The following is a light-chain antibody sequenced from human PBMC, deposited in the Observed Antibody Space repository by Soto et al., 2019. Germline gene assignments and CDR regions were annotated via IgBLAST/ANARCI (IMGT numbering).Light chain of an antibody. CDR2: AAS. CDR3: QHYKWAPWT. CDR1: QGITNY. V-gene: IGKV1-27*01. J-gene: IGKJ1*01. Sequence: DIQMTQSPSSLSASVGDRVTITCRASQGITNYLAWYQQKPGKVPKLLIYAASTLQAGVPSRFSGSGSGTDFTLTISSLHPEDVVTYYCQHYKWAPWTFGQGTKVEIK.